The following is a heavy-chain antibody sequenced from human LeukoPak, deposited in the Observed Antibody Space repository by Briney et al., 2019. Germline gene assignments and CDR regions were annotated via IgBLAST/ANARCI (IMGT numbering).Heavy chain of an antibody. J-gene: IGHJ1*01. CDR2: IYYSGST. Sequence: SETLSLTCTVSGGSISSYYWSWIRQPPGKGLEWIGYIYYSGSTNYNPSLKSRVTISVDTSKNQFSLKLSSVTAADTAVYYCARGGYYYVEYFQHWGQGILVTVSS. CDR3: ARGGYYYVEYFQH. V-gene: IGHV4-59*01. D-gene: IGHD3-22*01. CDR1: GGSISSYY.